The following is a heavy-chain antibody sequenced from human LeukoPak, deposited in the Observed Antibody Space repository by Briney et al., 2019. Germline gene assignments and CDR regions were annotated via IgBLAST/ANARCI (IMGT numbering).Heavy chain of an antibody. J-gene: IGHJ6*02. V-gene: IGHV3-48*04. CDR1: GFTFSSYS. Sequence: GGSLRLSCAASGFTFSSYSMNWVRQAPGKGLEWVSYISSSSSTIYYADSVKGRFTISRDNAKNSLYLQMNSLRAEDTAVYYCARQPELYGDPPPDYYYYGMDVWGQGTTVTVSS. CDR3: ARQPELYGDPPPDYYYYGMDV. D-gene: IGHD4-17*01. CDR2: ISSSSSTI.